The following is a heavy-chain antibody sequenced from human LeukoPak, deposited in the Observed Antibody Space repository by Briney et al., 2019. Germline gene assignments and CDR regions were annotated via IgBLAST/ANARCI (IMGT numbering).Heavy chain of an antibody. J-gene: IGHJ6*02. CDR2: ISYDGSNK. Sequence: PGRSLRLSCAASGFTFSSYAMHWVRQAPGKGLEWVALISYDGSNKYYADSVKGRFTISRDNSKNTLYLQMNSLRAEDTAVYYCARVPNYYYYGMDVWGQGTTVTVSS. CDR1: GFTFSSYA. V-gene: IGHV3-30*04. CDR3: ARVPNYYYYGMDV.